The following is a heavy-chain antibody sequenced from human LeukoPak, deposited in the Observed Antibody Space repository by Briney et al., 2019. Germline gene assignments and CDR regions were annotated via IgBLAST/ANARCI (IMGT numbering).Heavy chain of an antibody. D-gene: IGHD3-9*01. V-gene: IGHV1-2*02. CDR1: GYTFTGYY. CDR2: INPNSGGT. Sequence: ASVEVSCKASGYTFTGYYMHWVRQAPGQGLEWMGWINPNSGGTNYAQKFQGRVTMTRDTSISTAYMELSRLRSDDTAVYYCAREDDILTGYLDYWGQGTLVTVSS. J-gene: IGHJ4*02. CDR3: AREDDILTGYLDY.